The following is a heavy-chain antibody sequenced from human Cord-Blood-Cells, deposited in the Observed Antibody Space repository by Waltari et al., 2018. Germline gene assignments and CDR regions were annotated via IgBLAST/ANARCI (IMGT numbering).Heavy chain of an antibody. Sequence: QVQLVQSGAEVKKPGASVKVSCKASGYTFTSYDINWVRQATGQGLEWMGWMNPNSGNTGYAQKFQGRVTMTRNTSISTAYMELSSLRSEDTAVYYCARLYYYDSSGYYRHYGMDVWGQGTTVTVSS. D-gene: IGHD3-22*01. CDR3: ARLYYYDSSGYYRHYGMDV. V-gene: IGHV1-8*01. CDR1: GYTFTSYD. J-gene: IGHJ6*02. CDR2: MNPNSGNT.